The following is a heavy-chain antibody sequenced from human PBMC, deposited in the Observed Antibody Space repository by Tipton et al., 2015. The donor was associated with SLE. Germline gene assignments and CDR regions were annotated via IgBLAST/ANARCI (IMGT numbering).Heavy chain of an antibody. CDR2: IYYSGST. J-gene: IGHJ2*01. Sequence: TLSLTCTVSGGSISSSSYYWGWIRQPPGKGPEWIGGIYYSGSTYYNPSLKSRVTISVDTSKNQFSLKLSSVTAADTAVYYCARQNVAYCTGGVCTYWYFDLWGRGTLATVSS. V-gene: IGHV4-39*07. CDR1: GGSISSSSYY. D-gene: IGHD2-8*02. CDR3: ARQNVAYCTGGVCTYWYFDL.